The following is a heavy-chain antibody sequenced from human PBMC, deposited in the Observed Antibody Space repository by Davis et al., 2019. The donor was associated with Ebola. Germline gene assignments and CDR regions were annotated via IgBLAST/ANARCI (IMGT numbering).Heavy chain of an antibody. CDR2: ISSSSSTI. Sequence: GESLKISCAASGFTFSSYSMNWVRQAPGKGLEWVSYISSSSSTIYYADSVKGRFTISRDNAKNSLYLQMNSLRDEDTAVYYCARDIVEMATLVYYGMDVWGQGTTVTVSS. CDR3: ARDIVEMATLVYYGMDV. J-gene: IGHJ6*02. V-gene: IGHV3-48*02. CDR1: GFTFSSYS. D-gene: IGHD5-24*01.